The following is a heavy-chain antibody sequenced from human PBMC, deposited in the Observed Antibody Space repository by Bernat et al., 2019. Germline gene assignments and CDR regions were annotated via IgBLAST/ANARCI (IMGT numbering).Heavy chain of an antibody. Sequence: QVQLVESGGGVVQPGRSLRLSCAASGFTFSSYGMHWVRQAPGKGLEWVAGISYDGSNEYYADSVKGRFTVSRDNSKNTLYLQMNSLRAEDTAVYYCARVGYSGYDPRYYFDYWGQGTLVTVSS. CDR1: GFTFSSYG. CDR2: ISYDGSNE. J-gene: IGHJ4*02. V-gene: IGHV3-30*03. D-gene: IGHD5-12*01. CDR3: ARVGYSGYDPRYYFDY.